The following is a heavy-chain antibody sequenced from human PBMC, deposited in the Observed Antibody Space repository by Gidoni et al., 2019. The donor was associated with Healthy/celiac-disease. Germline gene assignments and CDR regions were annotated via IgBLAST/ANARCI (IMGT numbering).Heavy chain of an antibody. J-gene: IGHJ4*02. Sequence: QVQLTESGPGLVKPSETLFLTCTVSGGSISSYYWRWIRQPAGKGLEWIGRIYTRGSTNYHPSLKSRVTMSVDTSKNQFSLKLSSVTAADTAVYYCARDLFRVGATRDYWGQGTLVTVSS. CDR3: ARDLFRVGATRDY. CDR2: IYTRGST. CDR1: GGSISSYY. V-gene: IGHV4-4*07. D-gene: IGHD1-26*01.